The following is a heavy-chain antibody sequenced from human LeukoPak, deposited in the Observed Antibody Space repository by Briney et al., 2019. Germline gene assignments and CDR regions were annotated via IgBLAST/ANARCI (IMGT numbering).Heavy chain of an antibody. D-gene: IGHD6-13*01. V-gene: IGHV4-39*01. J-gene: IGHJ4*02. CDR1: GGSISSSSYY. CDR2: IYYSGST. Sequence: SETLSLTCTVSGGSISSSSYYWGWIRQPPGKGLEWIGSIYYSGSTYYNPSLKSRVTISVDTSKNQFSLKLSSVTAADTAVYYCARRRWEQLVRYFDYWGQGTLVTVSS. CDR3: ARRRWEQLVRYFDY.